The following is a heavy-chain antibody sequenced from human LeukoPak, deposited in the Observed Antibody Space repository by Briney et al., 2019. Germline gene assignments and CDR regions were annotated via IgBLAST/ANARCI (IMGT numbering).Heavy chain of an antibody. V-gene: IGHV3-21*01. CDR1: GFTFSSYS. D-gene: IGHD6-19*01. CDR2: ISSSSSYI. Sequence: GGSLRLSCAASGFTFSSYSMNWVRQAPGKGLEWVSSISSSSSYIYYADSVKGRFTISRDNAKNSLYLQMSSLRAEDTAVYYCARESGSGWYYYYYGMDVWGQGTTVIVSS. CDR3: ARESGSGWYYYYYGMDV. J-gene: IGHJ6*02.